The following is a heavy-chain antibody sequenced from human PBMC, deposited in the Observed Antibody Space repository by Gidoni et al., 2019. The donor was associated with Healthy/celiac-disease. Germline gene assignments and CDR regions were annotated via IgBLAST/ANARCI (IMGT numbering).Heavy chain of an antibody. Sequence: QVQLQESGPGLVKPSETLSLTCTVSGVSLSSYYWSWIRQPPGKGLEWIGYIYYSGSTNYNPSLKSRVTISVDTSKNQFSRKLSSVTAADTAVYYCARGYDFWSGYLRFWGQGTLVTVSS. CDR2: IYYSGST. V-gene: IGHV4-59*01. D-gene: IGHD3-3*01. CDR3: ARGYDFWSGYLRF. CDR1: GVSLSSYY. J-gene: IGHJ4*02.